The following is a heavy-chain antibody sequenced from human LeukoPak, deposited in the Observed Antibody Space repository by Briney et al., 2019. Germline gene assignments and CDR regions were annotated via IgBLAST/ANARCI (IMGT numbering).Heavy chain of an antibody. D-gene: IGHD3-3*01. J-gene: IGHJ4*02. CDR2: IYHSGST. CDR1: GYSISSGYY. CDR3: ARGKRVLRFLEWLSSFDY. V-gene: IGHV4-38-2*02. Sequence: ASETLSLTCTVSGYSISSGYYWGWLRQPPGRGLEWIGTIYHSGSTYYNPSLKSRVTISVDTSKNQFSLKLSSVTAADTAVYYCARGKRVLRFLEWLSSFDYWGLGTLVTVSS.